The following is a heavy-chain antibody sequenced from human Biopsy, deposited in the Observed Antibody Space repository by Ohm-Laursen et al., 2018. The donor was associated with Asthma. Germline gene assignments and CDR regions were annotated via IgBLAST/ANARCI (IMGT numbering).Heavy chain of an antibody. J-gene: IGHJ1*01. CDR2: IKHDGSEK. D-gene: IGHD3-3*02. V-gene: IGHV3-7*01. Sequence: SLRLSCAASGFTFGDYCMSWVRQVPGKGLEWVANIKHDGSEKNHVDPLKGRFTISRDNAKNSLYLQMNSLRAEDTAVYYCARTFHFWSPYHAEHYQLWGQGTLVTVSS. CDR1: GFTFGDYC. CDR3: ARTFHFWSPYHAEHYQL.